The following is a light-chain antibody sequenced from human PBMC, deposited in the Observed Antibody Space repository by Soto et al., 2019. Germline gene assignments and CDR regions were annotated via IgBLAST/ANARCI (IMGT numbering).Light chain of an antibody. J-gene: IGLJ2*01. V-gene: IGLV2-14*01. CDR1: SSDVGGYNY. CDR2: DVS. CDR3: SSFTSRYTLVL. Sequence: QSALTQPASVSGSPGQSITISCTGTSSDVGGYNYVSWYQQHPGKAPKLLIYDVSDRPSGVSNRFSGSKSGNTASLTISGLQAEDEADYYCSSFTSRYTLVLFGGGTQLTVL.